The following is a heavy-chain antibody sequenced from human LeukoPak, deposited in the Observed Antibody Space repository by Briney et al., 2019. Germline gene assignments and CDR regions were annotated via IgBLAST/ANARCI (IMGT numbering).Heavy chain of an antibody. D-gene: IGHD3-16*01. J-gene: IGHJ4*02. Sequence: SVKVSCKASGGTLSSYAISWVRQAPGQGLEWMGGIIPIFGTANYAQKFQGRVTITTDESTSTAYMELSSLRSEDTAVYYCAREGGGLTGSYFDYWGQGTLVTVSS. CDR2: IIPIFGTA. CDR3: AREGGGLTGSYFDY. CDR1: GGTLSSYA. V-gene: IGHV1-69*05.